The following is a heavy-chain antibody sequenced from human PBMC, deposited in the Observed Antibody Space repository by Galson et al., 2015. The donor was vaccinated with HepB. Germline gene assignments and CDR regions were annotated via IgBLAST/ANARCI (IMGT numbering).Heavy chain of an antibody. D-gene: IGHD6-19*01. V-gene: IGHV3-23*01. CDR2: ISGSARST. Sequence: SLRLSCAASGFTFSSYAMSWVRQAPGKGLEWVSSISGSARSTYYADSVKGRFTISRDNSKNTLYLQMNSLRAEDAAVYYCAKNGVESSGWYYFDYWGQGTLVTVSS. CDR3: AKNGVESSGWYYFDY. J-gene: IGHJ4*02. CDR1: GFTFSSYA.